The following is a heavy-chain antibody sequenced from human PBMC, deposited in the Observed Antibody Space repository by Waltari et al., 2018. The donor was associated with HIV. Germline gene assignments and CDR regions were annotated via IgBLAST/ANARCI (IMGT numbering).Heavy chain of an antibody. CDR3: TATVTTRGTFDY. Sequence: EVQLVESGGGLAKPGGSRRLSCAASGFSFSRYDMKWVRQAPGKGLEWIAYISRSSDYIYYADSIKGRFTISRDNAKNSVFLHMDNLRDVDTAVYYCTATVTTRGTFDYWGQGTAVPVS. CDR1: GFSFSRYD. CDR2: ISRSSDYI. J-gene: IGHJ4*02. V-gene: IGHV3-21*01. D-gene: IGHD4-17*01.